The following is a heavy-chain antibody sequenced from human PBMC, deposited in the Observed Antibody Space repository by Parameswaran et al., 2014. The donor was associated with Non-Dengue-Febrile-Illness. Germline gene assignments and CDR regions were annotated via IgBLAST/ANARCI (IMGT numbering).Heavy chain of an antibody. D-gene: IGHD3-22*01. CDR2: INHSGSA. J-gene: IGHJ4*02. CDR3: VRDRFYDDTDYYYGKRGIEY. V-gene: IGHV4-34*01. Sequence: RWIRQPPGKGLEWIGEINHSGSANYNPSLKSRVTVSVDTSKNQFSLSLTSVTAADTAVYYCVRDRFYDDTDYYYGKRGIEYWGQGTLVTVSS.